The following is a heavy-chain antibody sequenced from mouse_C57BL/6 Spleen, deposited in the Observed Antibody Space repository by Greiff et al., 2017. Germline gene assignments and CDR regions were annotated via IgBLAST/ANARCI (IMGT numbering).Heavy chain of an antibody. CDR2: ISSGSSTI. Sequence: EVKLVESGGGLVKPGGSLKLSCAASGFTFSDYGMHWVRQAPEKGLEWVAYISSGSSTIYYADTVKGRFTISRDNAKNTLFLQMTSLRSEDTAMYYCARALSYYGSSLFAYWGQGTLVTVSA. D-gene: IGHD1-1*01. CDR1: GFTFSDYG. J-gene: IGHJ3*01. V-gene: IGHV5-17*01. CDR3: ARALSYYGSSLFAY.